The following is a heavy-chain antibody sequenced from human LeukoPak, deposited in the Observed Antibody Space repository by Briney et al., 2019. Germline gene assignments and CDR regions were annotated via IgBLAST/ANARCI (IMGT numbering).Heavy chain of an antibody. CDR2: INHSGST. V-gene: IGHV4-34*01. CDR1: GGSFSGYY. D-gene: IGHD6-19*01. J-gene: IGHJ6*02. CDR3: ARAQDSSGWYKGNYYGMDV. Sequence: SETLSLTCAVYGGSFSGYYWSWIRQPPGKGLEWIGEINHSGSTNYNPSLKSRVTISVDTSKNQFSLKLSSVTAADTAVYYCARAQDSSGWYKGNYYGMDVWGQGTTVTVSS.